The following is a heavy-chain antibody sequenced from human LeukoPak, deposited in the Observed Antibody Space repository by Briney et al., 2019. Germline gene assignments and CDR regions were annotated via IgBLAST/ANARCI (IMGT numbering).Heavy chain of an antibody. CDR2: ISYEGRNN. J-gene: IGHJ6*02. V-gene: IGHV3-30*04. CDR3: AKDGGRYFDGLPPLVYYGMDV. D-gene: IGHD3-9*01. CDR1: GFTFRDYT. Sequence: GRSLRLSCATSGFTFRDYTMHCVRHAPRKGLERVAVISYEGRNNDYRDSGRGRFNISRDNSKVTMYLQMNSLRAYDTAVYYCAKDGGRYFDGLPPLVYYGMDVWGQGTTVTVSS.